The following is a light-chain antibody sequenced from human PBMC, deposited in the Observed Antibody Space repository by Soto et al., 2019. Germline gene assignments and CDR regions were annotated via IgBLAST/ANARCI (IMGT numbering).Light chain of an antibody. J-gene: IGKJ4*01. CDR1: QSVSSY. Sequence: EIVLTQSPATLSLSPGERATLSCRASQSVSSYLAWYQQKPGQAPRLLIYDASNRATGIPARFSGSGSRTDFTLTIGGLEPEDFAVYYCQQRSNWPLTFGGGTKVEIK. CDR3: QQRSNWPLT. CDR2: DAS. V-gene: IGKV3-11*01.